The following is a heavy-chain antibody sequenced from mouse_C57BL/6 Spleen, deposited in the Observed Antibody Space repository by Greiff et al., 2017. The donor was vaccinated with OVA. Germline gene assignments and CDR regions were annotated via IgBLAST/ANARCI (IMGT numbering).Heavy chain of an antibody. CDR2: IYPGDGDT. Sequence: QVQLKESGPELVKPGASVKISCKASGYAFSSSWMNWVKQRPGKGLEWIGRIYPGDGDTNYNGKFKGKATLTADKSSSTAYMQLSSLTSEDSAVYFCARTEGLPLFDYWGQGTTLTVSS. CDR3: ARTEGLPLFDY. J-gene: IGHJ2*01. D-gene: IGHD3-1*01. CDR1: GYAFSSSW. V-gene: IGHV1-82*01.